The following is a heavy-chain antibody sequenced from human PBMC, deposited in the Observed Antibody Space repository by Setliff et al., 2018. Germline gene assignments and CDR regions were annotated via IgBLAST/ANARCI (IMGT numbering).Heavy chain of an antibody. Sequence: SVKVSCKASGGTFSGYAFSWVRQAPGEGLEWMGGITPIFETAHYAEKFQDRVTITADKSTSTVHMEVSSLTSEDTAVYYCARLVRYCTRTTCQRTPGAEYWGQGTLVTVSS. CDR3: ARLVRYCTRTTCQRTPGAEY. CDR1: GGTFSGYA. D-gene: IGHD2-2*01. J-gene: IGHJ4*02. V-gene: IGHV1-69*06. CDR2: ITPIFETA.